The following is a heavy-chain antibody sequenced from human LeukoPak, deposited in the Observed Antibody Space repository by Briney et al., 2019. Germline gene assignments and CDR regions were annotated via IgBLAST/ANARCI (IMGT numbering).Heavy chain of an antibody. Sequence: PETLSLTCTVSGGSISRYYWSWIRQPPGKGLEWIGYIYYSGSTNYNPSLKSRVTISVDTSKNQFSLKLSSVTAADTAVYYCARGVGGPYYYGMDVWGQGTTVTVSS. CDR3: ARGVGGPYYYGMDV. V-gene: IGHV4-59*01. CDR2: IYYSGST. J-gene: IGHJ6*02. CDR1: GGSISRYY. D-gene: IGHD5/OR15-5a*01.